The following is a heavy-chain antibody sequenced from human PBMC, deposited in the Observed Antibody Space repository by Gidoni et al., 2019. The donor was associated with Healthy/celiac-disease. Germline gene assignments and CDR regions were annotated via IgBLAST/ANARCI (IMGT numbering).Heavy chain of an antibody. Sequence: EVQLVESGGGLVKPGGSLRLSCAASGFTFSNAWMSWVRQAPGKGLEWVGRIKSKTDGGTTDYAAPVKGRFTISRDDSKNTLYLQMNSLKTEDTAVYYCTTGTTEDRLVWWLLSDGTASFDYWGQGTLVTVSS. CDR2: IKSKTDGGTT. CDR1: GFTFSNAW. D-gene: IGHD5-12*01. V-gene: IGHV3-15*01. CDR3: TTGTTEDRLVWWLLSDGTASFDY. J-gene: IGHJ4*02.